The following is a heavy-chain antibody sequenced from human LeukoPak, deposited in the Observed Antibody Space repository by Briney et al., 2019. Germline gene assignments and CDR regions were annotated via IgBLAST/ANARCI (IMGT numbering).Heavy chain of an antibody. CDR1: GFTFSSYG. V-gene: IGHV3-33*01. CDR3: ASGSRAFYYYAMDV. Sequence: GGSLRLSCAASGFTFSSYGLHWVRQAPGKGLEWVAVIWYDGSNRYYADSVKGRFTISRDNSKNTLYLQMNSLRAEDTAVYYCASGSRAFYYYAMDVWGQGTTVTVSS. D-gene: IGHD3-10*01. CDR2: IWYDGSNR. J-gene: IGHJ6*02.